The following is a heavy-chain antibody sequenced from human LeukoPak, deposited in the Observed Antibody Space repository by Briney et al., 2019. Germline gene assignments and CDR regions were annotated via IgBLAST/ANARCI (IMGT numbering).Heavy chain of an antibody. CDR2: INGDGSST. Sequence: GGSLRLSCAASGFTFSRSWMHWVRQAPGQGLVWVSRINGDGSSTNYADSVKCLFTISSDNSKNTLYLQMNSLRAEDMAVYYCAREWGSSAFYSFDCWGQGTLVTVSS. CDR3: AREWGSSAFYSFDC. V-gene: IGHV3-74*01. D-gene: IGHD3-16*01. CDR1: GFTFSRSW. J-gene: IGHJ4*02.